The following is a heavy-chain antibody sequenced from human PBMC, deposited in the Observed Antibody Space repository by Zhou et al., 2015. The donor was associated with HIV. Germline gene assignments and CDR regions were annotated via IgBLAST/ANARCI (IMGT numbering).Heavy chain of an antibody. V-gene: IGHV1-2*02. J-gene: IGHJ4*02. CDR2: INPNTGVT. D-gene: IGHD2-15*01. Sequence: QAQLVQSGAEVKKPGASVKVSCKASGYNFSGYYIHWVRQAPGQGLEWMGWINPNTGVTNYAQKFHGRVTMTRDTSITTAYMELSRLTSDDTALYYCARRYSSSPFDYWGQGTLVTVSS. CDR1: GYNFSGYY. CDR3: ARRYSSSPFDY.